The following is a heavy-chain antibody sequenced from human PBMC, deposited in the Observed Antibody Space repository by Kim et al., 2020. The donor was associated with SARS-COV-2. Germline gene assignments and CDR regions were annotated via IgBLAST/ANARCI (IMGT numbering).Heavy chain of an antibody. CDR2: IIPIFGTA. Sequence: SVKVSCKASGGTFSSYAISWVRQAPGQGLEWMGGIIPIFGTANYAQKFQGRVTITADESTSTAYMELSSLRSEDTAVYYCARGLITMVRGERGSHYCFDYWGQGTLVTVSS. J-gene: IGHJ4*02. V-gene: IGHV1-69*13. CDR1: GGTFSSYA. CDR3: ARGLITMVRGERGSHYCFDY. D-gene: IGHD3-10*01.